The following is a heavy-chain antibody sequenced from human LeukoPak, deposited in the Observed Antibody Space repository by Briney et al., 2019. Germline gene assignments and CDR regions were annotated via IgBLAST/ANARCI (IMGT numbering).Heavy chain of an antibody. Sequence: SETLSLTCTVSGGSISSYYWSWIRQPPGKGLEWIGYIYYSGSTNYNPSLKSRVTISVDTSKNQFSLKLSSVTAADTAVYYCARAGVRIILMVYAVFDYWGQGTLVTVSS. V-gene: IGHV4-59*01. CDR1: GGSISSYY. J-gene: IGHJ4*02. D-gene: IGHD2-8*01. CDR2: IYYSGST. CDR3: ARAGVRIILMVYAVFDY.